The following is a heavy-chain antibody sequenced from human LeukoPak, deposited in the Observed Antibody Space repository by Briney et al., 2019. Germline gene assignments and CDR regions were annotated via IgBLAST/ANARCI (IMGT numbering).Heavy chain of an antibody. CDR1: GFTFSSFP. J-gene: IGHJ6*02. CDR2: IISNGGST. CDR3: VKAYSSSWYYGMDV. V-gene: IGHV3-64D*06. D-gene: IGHD6-13*01. Sequence: QPGGSLRLSCSASGFTFSSFPMHWVRQAAGKVLEYVSAIISNGGSTYYADSVRGRFTISRDNSKSTVYLQMSSLRAEDTAVYYCVKAYSSSWYYGMDVWGQGTTVTVSS.